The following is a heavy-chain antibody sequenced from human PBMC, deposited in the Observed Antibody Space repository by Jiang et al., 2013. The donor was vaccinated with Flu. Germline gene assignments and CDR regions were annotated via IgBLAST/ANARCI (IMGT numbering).Heavy chain of an antibody. Sequence: SGAEVKEPGSSVKVSCRGPGGMFNRYGITWVRQAPGQGLEWVGRIIPVLSIPNYAQNFQGRVTITADKSTSTAYMELSSLRSEDTAVYYCARDRIAAAALFDYWGQG. J-gene: IGHJ4*02. CDR3: ARDRIAAAALFDY. CDR2: IIPVLSIP. D-gene: IGHD6-13*01. V-gene: IGHV1-69*04. CDR1: GGMFNRYG.